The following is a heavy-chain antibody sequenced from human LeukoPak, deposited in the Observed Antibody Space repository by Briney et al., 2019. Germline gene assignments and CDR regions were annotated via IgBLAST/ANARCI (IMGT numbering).Heavy chain of an antibody. J-gene: IGHJ5*02. V-gene: IGHV3-53*01. CDR3: ASARGIEAAGTSWFDP. CDR1: GFTFSSYA. CDR2: IYSGGST. Sequence: PGRSLRLSCAASGFTFSSYAMHWVRQAPGKGLEWVSVIYSGGSTYYADSVKGRFTISRDNSKNTLYLQMNSLRAEDTAVYYCASARGIEAAGTSWFDPWGQGTLVTVSS. D-gene: IGHD6-13*01.